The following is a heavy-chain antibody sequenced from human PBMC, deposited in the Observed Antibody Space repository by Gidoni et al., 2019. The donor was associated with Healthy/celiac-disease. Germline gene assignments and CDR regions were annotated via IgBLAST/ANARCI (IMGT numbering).Heavy chain of an antibody. Sequence: QVQLVQSGAEVKKPGASVKVSGKASGYTFTSYGISWVPQAPGQGLEWMGWISAYNGNTNYAQKLQGRVTMTTDTSTSTAYMELRSLRSDDTAVYYCARDRGGGYYYDSSGYYRVENWFDPWGQGTLVTVSS. J-gene: IGHJ5*02. CDR2: ISAYNGNT. D-gene: IGHD3-22*01. CDR3: ARDRGGGYYYDSSGYYRVENWFDP. V-gene: IGHV1-18*01. CDR1: GYTFTSYG.